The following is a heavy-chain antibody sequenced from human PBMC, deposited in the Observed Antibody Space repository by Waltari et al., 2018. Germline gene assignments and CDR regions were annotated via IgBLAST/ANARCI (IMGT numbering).Heavy chain of an antibody. Sequence: QVQLQESGPGLVKPSQTLSLTCTVSGGSISSGGYYWRWIRQPPGKGLEWIGYIYHSGSTYYNPSLKSRVTISVDRSKNQFSLKLSSVTAADTAVYYCARGAAYCSSTSCYDGPNFDYWGQGTLVTVSS. J-gene: IGHJ4*02. CDR2: IYHSGST. V-gene: IGHV4-30-2*01. D-gene: IGHD2-2*01. CDR1: GGSISSGGYY. CDR3: ARGAAYCSSTSCYDGPNFDY.